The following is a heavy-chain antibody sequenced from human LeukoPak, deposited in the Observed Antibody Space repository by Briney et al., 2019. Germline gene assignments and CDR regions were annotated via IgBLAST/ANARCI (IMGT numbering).Heavy chain of an antibody. Sequence: PSETLSLTCAVYGGSFSGYYWSWIRQPPGKGLEWIGEINHSGSTNYNPSLKSRVTISVDTSKNQFSLKVSSVTAADTAVYYCARGHNSGWRNFDYWGQGTLVTVSS. D-gene: IGHD6-19*01. CDR1: GGSFSGYY. J-gene: IGHJ4*02. V-gene: IGHV4-34*01. CDR2: INHSGST. CDR3: ARGHNSGWRNFDY.